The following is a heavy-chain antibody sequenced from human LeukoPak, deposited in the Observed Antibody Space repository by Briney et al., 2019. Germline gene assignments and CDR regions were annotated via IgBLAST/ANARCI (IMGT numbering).Heavy chain of an antibody. J-gene: IGHJ3*02. CDR1: GGTSSSYA. CDR2: IIPIFGTA. CDR3: ARPIMITSGNAFDI. D-gene: IGHD3-16*01. Sequence: ASVKVSCKASGGTSSSYAISWVREAPGQGLEWMGGIIPIFGTANYAQKFQGRVTITADKSTSTAYMELSSLRYEDTAVYYCARPIMITSGNAFDIWGQGTMVTVSS. V-gene: IGHV1-69*06.